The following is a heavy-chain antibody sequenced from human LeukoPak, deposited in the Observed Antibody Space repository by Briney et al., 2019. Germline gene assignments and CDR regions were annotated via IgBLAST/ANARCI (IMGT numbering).Heavy chain of an antibody. Sequence: GGSLRLSCAASGFTFSSYWMSWVRQAPGKGLEWVANIKQDGSEKYYVDSVKGRFTISRDNAKNSLYLHMNSLRAEDTAVYYCATRQRGGYCSSTSCSGAFDIWGQGTMVTVSS. CDR2: IKQDGSEK. CDR3: ATRQRGGYCSSTSCSGAFDI. CDR1: GFTFSSYW. V-gene: IGHV3-7*01. J-gene: IGHJ3*02. D-gene: IGHD2-2*01.